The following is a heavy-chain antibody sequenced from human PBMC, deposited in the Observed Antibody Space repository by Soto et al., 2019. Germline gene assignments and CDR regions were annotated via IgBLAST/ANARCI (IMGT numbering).Heavy chain of an antibody. CDR3: AREVGAPSGWLDP. CDR2: ISASGGLK. CDR1: GFTFTNYA. Sequence: EVQLSESGGDLRQPGGSLRLSCAASGFTFTNYAMTWVRQTPGKGLEWVSGISASGGLKYYADSVRGRFTVSRDNSKNILYLQMDNPRDEDTALYYCAREVGAPSGWLDPWGQGTQVTVSS. J-gene: IGHJ5*02. D-gene: IGHD1-26*01. V-gene: IGHV3-23*01.